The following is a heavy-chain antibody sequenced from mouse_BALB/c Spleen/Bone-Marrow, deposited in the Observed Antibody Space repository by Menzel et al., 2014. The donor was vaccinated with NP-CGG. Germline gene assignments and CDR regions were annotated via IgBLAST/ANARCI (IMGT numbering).Heavy chain of an antibody. V-gene: IGHV3-6*02. CDR2: ISYDGSN. J-gene: IGHJ2*01. CDR3: ARGGGTLWPHFDY. D-gene: IGHD1-1*02. CDR1: GYSITSGYY. Sequence: EVKLMESGPGLVKPSQSLSLTCSVTGYSITSGYYWNWIRQFPGNKLEWMGYISYDGSNNYNPSLKNRISITRDTSKNQFFLKLNSVTTEDTATYYRARGGGTLWPHFDYWGQGTTLTVSS.